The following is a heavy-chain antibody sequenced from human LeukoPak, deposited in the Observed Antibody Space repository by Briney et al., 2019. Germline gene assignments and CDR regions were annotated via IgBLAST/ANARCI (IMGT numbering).Heavy chain of an antibody. CDR1: RYTFTSYY. J-gene: IGHJ4*02. Sequence: ASVKVSCKTSRYTFTSYYMNWVRQAPGQGLEWMGMINPSGGSTSYAQKFQGRVTMTRDTSTSTVYMELNSLTSEDTALYYCARDRSPSARYFNYWGQGTLVTASS. CDR2: INPSGGST. V-gene: IGHV1-46*01. D-gene: IGHD2-15*01. CDR3: ARDRSPSARYFNY.